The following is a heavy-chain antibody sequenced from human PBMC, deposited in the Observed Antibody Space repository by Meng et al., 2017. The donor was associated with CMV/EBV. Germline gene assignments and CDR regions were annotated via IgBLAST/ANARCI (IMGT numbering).Heavy chain of an antibody. CDR3: ARDGVGYYDFWSGYPLGGYYYGMDV. CDR2: ISAYNGNT. J-gene: IGHJ6*02. D-gene: IGHD3-3*01. Sequence: ASVKVSCKASGYTFTSYDINWVRQAPGQGLEWMGWISAYNGNTNYAQKLQGRVTMTTDTSTSTAYMELRSLRSDDTAVYYCARDGVGYYDFWSGYPLGGYYYGMDVWGQGTTVTVSS. CDR1: GYTFTSYD. V-gene: IGHV1-18*01.